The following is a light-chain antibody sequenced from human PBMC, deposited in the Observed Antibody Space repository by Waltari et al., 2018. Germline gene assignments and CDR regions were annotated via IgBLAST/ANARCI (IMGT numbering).Light chain of an antibody. CDR1: SSDVGAYNY. CDR3: SSYAGSNKGV. CDR2: EVT. V-gene: IGLV2-8*01. Sequence: QSALTQPPSASGSPGQSVTISCTGTSSDVGAYNYVSWYQQHPGKAPKLMIYEVTKRPSGVPDRFSGSKSGNTASLTVSRLQAEDEADYYCSSYAGSNKGVFGGGTHLTVL. J-gene: IGLJ2*01.